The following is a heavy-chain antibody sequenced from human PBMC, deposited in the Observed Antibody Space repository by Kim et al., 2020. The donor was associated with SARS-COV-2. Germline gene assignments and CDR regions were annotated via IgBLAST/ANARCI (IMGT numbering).Heavy chain of an antibody. CDR3: ARLSQRAFDV. Sequence: DKFYMDSVRGRFTISRDNAKNSLDLQMNSLRAEDTAIYYCARLSQRAFDVWGQGTVVAVSS. CDR2: DK. V-gene: IGHV3-7*01. J-gene: IGHJ3*01. D-gene: IGHD6-25*01.